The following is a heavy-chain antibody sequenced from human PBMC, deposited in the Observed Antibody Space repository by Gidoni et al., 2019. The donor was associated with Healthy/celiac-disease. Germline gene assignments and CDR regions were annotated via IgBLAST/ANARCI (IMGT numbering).Heavy chain of an antibody. D-gene: IGHD2-2*01. CDR3: AKGHYCSSTSCYFYYGMDV. Sequence: EVQLLESGGGLVQPGGSLRLSCAASGFTFSSYAMSWVRQAPGKVLEWVSAISGSGGSTYYADSVKGRFTISRDNSKNSLYLQMNSLRAEDTAVYYCAKGHYCSSTSCYFYYGMDVWGQGTTVTVSS. J-gene: IGHJ6*02. V-gene: IGHV3-23*01. CDR1: GFTFSSYA. CDR2: ISGSGGST.